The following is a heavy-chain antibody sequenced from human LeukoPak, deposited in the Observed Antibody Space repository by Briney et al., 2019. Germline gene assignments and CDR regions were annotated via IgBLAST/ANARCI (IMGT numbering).Heavy chain of an antibody. CDR2: TSSSSSYI. CDR1: GFTFSSYS. J-gene: IGHJ4*02. V-gene: IGHV3-21*01. Sequence: GGSLRLSCAASGFTFSSYSMNRVRQAPGKGLEWVSSTSSSSSYIYYADSVKGRFTISRDNAKNTLYLQMNSLRAEDTAVYYCARVSSSSWWALDYWGQGTLDTVSS. D-gene: IGHD6-13*01. CDR3: ARVSSSSWWALDY.